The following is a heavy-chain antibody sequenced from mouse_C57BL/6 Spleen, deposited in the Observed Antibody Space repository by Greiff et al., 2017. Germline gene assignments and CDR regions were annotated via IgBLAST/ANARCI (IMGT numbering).Heavy chain of an antibody. CDR3: ARSGDYTWFAY. CDR2: INPNNGGT. J-gene: IGHJ3*01. CDR1: GYTFTDYN. D-gene: IGHD2-4*01. V-gene: IGHV1-22*01. Sequence: EVQLQESGPELVKPGASVKMSCKASGYTFTDYNMHWVKQSHGKSLEWIGYINPNNGGTSYNQKFKGKATLTVNKSSSTAYMELRSLTSEDSAVYYCARSGDYTWFAYWGQGTLVTVSA.